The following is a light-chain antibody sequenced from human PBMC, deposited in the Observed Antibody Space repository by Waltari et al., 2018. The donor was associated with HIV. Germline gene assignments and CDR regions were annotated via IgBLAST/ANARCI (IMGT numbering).Light chain of an antibody. J-gene: IGKJ5*01. V-gene: IGKV3-11*01. CDR3: HQRSNWPIP. CDR2: GAS. CDR1: HSVSSC. Sequence: EIVLTQSPATLALSPGERATLSCSSRHSVSSCLAWYQQTPGKAPRLLSCGASSRATGSPARFSGSGSGTDFTLTISSLEPGDFGVYYCHQRSNWPIPFGQGTRLEIK.